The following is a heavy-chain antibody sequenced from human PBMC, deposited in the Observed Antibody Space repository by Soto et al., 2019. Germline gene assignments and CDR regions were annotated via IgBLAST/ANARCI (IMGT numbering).Heavy chain of an antibody. CDR2: FYYSGST. Sequence: SETLSLTCTVSGASIRSFYWSWIRQSPGKGLEWIGYFYYSGSTYYNPSLKSRVTISVDTSKNQFSLKLSSVTAADTAVYYCARDQNCSSTSCYANAFDIWGQGTMVTVSS. D-gene: IGHD2-2*01. CDR3: ARDQNCSSTSCYANAFDI. CDR1: GASIRSFY. J-gene: IGHJ3*02. V-gene: IGHV4-59*12.